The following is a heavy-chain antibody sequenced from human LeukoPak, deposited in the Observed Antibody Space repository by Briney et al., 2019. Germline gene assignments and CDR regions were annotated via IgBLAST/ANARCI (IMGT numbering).Heavy chain of an antibody. CDR3: AKTPSGSYYPGYFDY. CDR1: GFTFRNYA. CDR2: ISGSGGST. V-gene: IGHV3-23*01. J-gene: IGHJ4*02. D-gene: IGHD1-26*01. Sequence: GGSLRLSCAAPGFTFRNYALSWVRQAPGKGLEWVSAISGSGGSTYYADSVKGRFTISRDNSKNTLYLQVNSLRAEDTAVYHCAKTPSGSYYPGYFDYWGQGTLVTVSS.